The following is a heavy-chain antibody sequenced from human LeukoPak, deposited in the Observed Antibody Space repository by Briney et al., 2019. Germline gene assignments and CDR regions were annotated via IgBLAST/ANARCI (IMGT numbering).Heavy chain of an antibody. CDR2: ISTDGSRP. CDR1: GFTFSSHW. V-gene: IGHV3-74*01. J-gene: IGHJ4*02. Sequence: GGSLRLSCAASGFTFSSHWMHWVRQAPGKGLVWVSGISTDGSRPRYADSVNGRFTISRDNAKNTLYLQMNSLRAEDTAVYFCVRDGQGSTPLGYWGQGTLVTVSS. D-gene: IGHD2-15*01. CDR3: VRDGQGSTPLGY.